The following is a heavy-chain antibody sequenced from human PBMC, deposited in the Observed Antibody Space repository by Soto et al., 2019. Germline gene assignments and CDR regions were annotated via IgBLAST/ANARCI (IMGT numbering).Heavy chain of an antibody. CDR1: GYTFTSYG. CDR2: ISAYNGST. D-gene: IGHD6-19*01. CDR3: ARDRIAVAAYDAFDI. V-gene: IGHV1-18*01. Sequence: GASVKVSCKASGYTFTSYGISWVRQAPGQGLEWMGWISAYNGSTNYAQKLQGRVTMTTDTSTSTAYMELRSLRSDDTAVYYCARDRIAVAAYDAFDIWGQGTMVTVSS. J-gene: IGHJ3*02.